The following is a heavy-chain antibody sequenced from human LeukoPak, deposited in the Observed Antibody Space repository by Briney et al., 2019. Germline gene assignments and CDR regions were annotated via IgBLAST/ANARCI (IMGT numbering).Heavy chain of an antibody. D-gene: IGHD6-13*01. CDR1: GGSISSSNFY. J-gene: IGHJ4*02. V-gene: IGHV4-39*07. CDR2: IYYSGST. CDR3: ASRGIAAAGVDY. Sequence: SETLSLTCTVSGGSISSSNFYWGWIRQPPGKGLEWIGSIYYSGSTYYNPSLKSRVTISVDTSKNQFSLKLSSVTAADTAVYYCASRGIAAAGVDYWGQGTLVTVSS.